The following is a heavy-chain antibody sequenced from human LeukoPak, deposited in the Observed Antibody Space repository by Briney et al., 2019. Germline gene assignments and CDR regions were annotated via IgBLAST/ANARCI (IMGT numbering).Heavy chain of an antibody. V-gene: IGHV4-30-4*01. Sequence: SETLSLTCTVSGASISSGDNYWSWIRQPPGKGLEWIGYIYYSGSTYYNPSLKSRVTISSDKSKNQFSLKLTSVTAADTAVYYCARVPFYDSSGVFWGQGTLVTVPS. D-gene: IGHD3-22*01. CDR3: ARVPFYDSSGVF. CDR2: IYYSGST. J-gene: IGHJ4*02. CDR1: GASISSGDNY.